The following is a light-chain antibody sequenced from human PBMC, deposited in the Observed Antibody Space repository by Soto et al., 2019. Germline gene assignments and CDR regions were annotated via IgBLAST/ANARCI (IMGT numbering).Light chain of an antibody. Sequence: EIVLTQSPGTLSLSPGERATLSCRASQSVSSSYLAWYQQKPGQAPRLLIYDTSSRATGIPDRFSGSGSGTDFTLTIRSLEPEAFAVYYCHQYGSSPFTFGHGTKVDIK. CDR1: QSVSSSY. V-gene: IGKV3-20*01. J-gene: IGKJ3*01. CDR3: HQYGSSPFT. CDR2: DTS.